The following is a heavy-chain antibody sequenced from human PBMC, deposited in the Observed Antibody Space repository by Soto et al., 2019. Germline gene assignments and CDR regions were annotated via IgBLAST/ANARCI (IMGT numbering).Heavy chain of an antibody. CDR1: GGSISSYY. Sequence: SETLSLTCTVSGGSISSYYWSWIRQPPGKGLEWIGYIYYSGSTNYNPSLKSRVTISVDTSKNQFSLKLSSVTAADTAVYYCARDGGCSSTSCRVPNWFDPWGQGTLVTVSS. CDR2: IYYSGST. J-gene: IGHJ5*02. CDR3: ARDGGCSSTSCRVPNWFDP. V-gene: IGHV4-59*01. D-gene: IGHD2-2*01.